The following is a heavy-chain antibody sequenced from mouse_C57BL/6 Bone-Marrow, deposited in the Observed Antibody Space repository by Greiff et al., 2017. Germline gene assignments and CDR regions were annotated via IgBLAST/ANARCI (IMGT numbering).Heavy chain of an antibody. J-gene: IGHJ2*01. V-gene: IGHV5-17*01. Sequence: EVKLMESGGGLVKPGGSLKLSCAASGFPFSDYGMHWVRQAPEKGLEWVAYISSGSSTIYYADTVQGRFTISRDNAKNTLFLQMTSLRSEDTAMYYCATPHYGSSFHYFDYWCQGTTLTVSS. CDR1: GFPFSDYG. CDR3: ATPHYGSSFHYFDY. CDR2: ISSGSSTI. D-gene: IGHD1-1*01.